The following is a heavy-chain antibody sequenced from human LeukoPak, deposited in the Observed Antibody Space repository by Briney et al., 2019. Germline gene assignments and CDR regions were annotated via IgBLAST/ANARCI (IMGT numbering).Heavy chain of an antibody. V-gene: IGHV1-2*06. CDR2: INPNNGGT. Sequence: ASVKVPCKASGYTFTGYYIHWVRQAPGQGLEWMGRINPNNGGTNYAQKFQGRVTMTRDTSIGTAYMELSRLRSDDTAVYYCARDLSGWYGDFDYWGQGTLVTVSS. D-gene: IGHD6-19*01. CDR1: GYTFTGYY. CDR3: ARDLSGWYGDFDY. J-gene: IGHJ4*02.